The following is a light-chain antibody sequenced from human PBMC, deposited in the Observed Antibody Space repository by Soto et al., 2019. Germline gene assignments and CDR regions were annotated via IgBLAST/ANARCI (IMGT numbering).Light chain of an antibody. Sequence: DIQMTQSPSTLSGSVGDRVTITCRASQTISSWSAWYQQKPGKAPKLLIYKASTLKSGVPSRFSGSGSGTEFTLTISSLQPEDFATYYCLQHNSYPCTFGQGTKVDIK. CDR3: LQHNSYPCT. CDR1: QTISSW. J-gene: IGKJ2*02. V-gene: IGKV1-5*03. CDR2: KAS.